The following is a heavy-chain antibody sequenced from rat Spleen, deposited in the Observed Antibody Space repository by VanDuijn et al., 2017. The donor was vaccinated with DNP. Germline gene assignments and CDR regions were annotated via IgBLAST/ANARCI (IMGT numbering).Heavy chain of an antibody. CDR2: LSYNGGTP. D-gene: IGHD1-12*01. V-gene: IGHV5-7*01. CDR1: GFTFSDYY. Sequence: EVQLVESGGGLVQPGRSLKLSCAASGFTFSDYYMAWVRQAPAKGLEWVATLSYNGGTPYYRDSVKGRFTISRDNAQSTLYLQMDSLRSEDTATYCCTRHRTIMPYYYAMDAWGQGASVTVSS. CDR3: TRHRTIMPYYYAMDA. J-gene: IGHJ4*01.